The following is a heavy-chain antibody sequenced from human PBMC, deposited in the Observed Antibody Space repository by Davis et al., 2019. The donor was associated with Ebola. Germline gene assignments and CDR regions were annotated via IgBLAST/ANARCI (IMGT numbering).Heavy chain of an antibody. CDR3: ICSQQPFDY. D-gene: IGHD3-10*02. Sequence: GGSLRLSCSASGFTFSGSAMHWVRQASGKGLEWVGRIRSKANSYATAYAASVKGRFTISRDDSKNTAYLQMNSLKTEDTAVYYCICSQQPFDYWGQGTLVTVSS. CDR1: GFTFSGSA. CDR2: IRSKANSYAT. J-gene: IGHJ4*02. V-gene: IGHV3-73*01.